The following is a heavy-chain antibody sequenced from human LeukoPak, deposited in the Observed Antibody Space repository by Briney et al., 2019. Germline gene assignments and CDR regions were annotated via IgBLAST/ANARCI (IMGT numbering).Heavy chain of an antibody. Sequence: SETLSLTCAVYGGSFSGYYWSWIRQPPGKGLEWLGEINHSGSTNYNPSLKSRVTISVDTSKNQFSLKLSSVTAADTAVYYCASSLITRGYFDYWGQGTLVTVSS. CDR1: GGSFSGYY. J-gene: IGHJ4*02. D-gene: IGHD3-16*01. V-gene: IGHV4-34*01. CDR2: INHSGST. CDR3: ASSLITRGYFDY.